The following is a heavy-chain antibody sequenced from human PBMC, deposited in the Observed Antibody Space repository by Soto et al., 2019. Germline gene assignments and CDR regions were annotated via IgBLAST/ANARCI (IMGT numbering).Heavy chain of an antibody. CDR2: IIPIFGTA. CDR1: GYTFTGYY. V-gene: IGHV1-69*13. CDR3: ARDREGPGIAAAGTSMDV. Sequence: SVKVSCKASGYTFTGYYIHWVRQAPGQGLEWMGRIIPIFGTANYAQKFQGRVTITADESTSTAYMELSSLRSEDTAVYYFARDREGPGIAAAGTSMDVWGQGTTVTVSS. J-gene: IGHJ6*02. D-gene: IGHD6-13*01.